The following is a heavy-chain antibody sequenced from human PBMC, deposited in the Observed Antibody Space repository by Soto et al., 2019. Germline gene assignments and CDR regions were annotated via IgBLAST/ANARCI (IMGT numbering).Heavy chain of an antibody. CDR3: ARLLAVRTFDY. CDR1: GFTFSSYG. J-gene: IGHJ4*02. V-gene: IGHV3-33*01. CDR2: ISPDGSKK. Sequence: GGPLRLSCAGSGFTFSSYGMHWVRQAPGKGLEWVAVISPDGSKKYYADSVKDRFTISRDNAEKSLFLQMTTLRAEDTALYYCARLLAVRTFDYWGQGTLVTVSS. D-gene: IGHD3-3*02.